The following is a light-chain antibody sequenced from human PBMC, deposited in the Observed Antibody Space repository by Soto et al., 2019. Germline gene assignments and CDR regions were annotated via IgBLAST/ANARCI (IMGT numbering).Light chain of an antibody. V-gene: IGLV1-44*01. J-gene: IGLJ3*02. CDR1: SSNIGSNT. CDR3: AAWDDSLNRWV. Sequence: QSVLTQPPSASGTPGQRVTISCSGSSSNIGSNTVNWYQQLPGTAPILHIYSNNQRPSGVPDRFSGSKSGTSASLAISGLQSEDEADYSCAAWDDSLNRWVFGGGTKLTVL. CDR2: SNN.